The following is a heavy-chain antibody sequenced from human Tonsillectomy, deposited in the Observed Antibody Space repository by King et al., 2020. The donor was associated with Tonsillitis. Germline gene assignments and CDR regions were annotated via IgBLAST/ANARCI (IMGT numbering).Heavy chain of an antibody. CDR1: GLTFSIYA. Sequence: DVQLVESGGGLVQPGGSLRLSCAASGLTFSIYAMNWVRQAPGKGLEWVSTISGRGSSTYYADSVKGRFTISRDNSKNTLYLQMNTLRAEDTAVYYCAKPHDVVVVAAREFGAFDIWGQGTMVTVSS. J-gene: IGHJ3*02. V-gene: IGHV3-23*04. D-gene: IGHD2-15*01. CDR3: AKPHDVVVVAAREFGAFDI. CDR2: ISGRGSST.